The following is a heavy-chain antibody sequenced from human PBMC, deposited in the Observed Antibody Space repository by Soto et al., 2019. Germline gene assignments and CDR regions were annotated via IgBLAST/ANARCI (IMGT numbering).Heavy chain of an antibody. Sequence: ASVKVSCKASGYSFTVYHMHWVRQAPGQGLEWMGWMNPNSGNTGFAQNFQGRVTMTRNTSITTAYMELSSLGSGDTAVYYCARGPYYDSFGYHLSVDYRGQGTLVTVSS. CDR3: ARGPYYDSFGYHLSVDY. D-gene: IGHD3-22*01. CDR2: MNPNSGNT. V-gene: IGHV1-8*02. CDR1: GYSFTVYH. J-gene: IGHJ4*02.